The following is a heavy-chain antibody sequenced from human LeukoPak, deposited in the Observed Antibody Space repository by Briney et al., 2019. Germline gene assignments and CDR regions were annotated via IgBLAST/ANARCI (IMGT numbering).Heavy chain of an antibody. Sequence: PSETLSLTCAVYGGSFSGYYWSWIRQPPGKGLEWIGEINHSGSTNYNPSLKSRVTISVDTSKSQFSLKLSSVAAADTAVYYCARVYSGSYPDYWGQGTLVTVSS. CDR1: GGSFSGYY. D-gene: IGHD1-26*01. V-gene: IGHV4-34*01. CDR3: ARVYSGSYPDY. CDR2: INHSGST. J-gene: IGHJ4*02.